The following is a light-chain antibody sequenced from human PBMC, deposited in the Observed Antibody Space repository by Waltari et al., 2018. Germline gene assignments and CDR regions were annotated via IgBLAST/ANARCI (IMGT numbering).Light chain of an antibody. V-gene: IGLV1-44*01. J-gene: IGLJ2*01. CDR1: SSNIGSHS. CDR2: SNN. Sequence: QSVLTQPPSASGTPGQRVTISCSGSSSNIGSHSVNWYQQLPGTAPKLLSFSNNQRPSGVPDRISGSKSGTSASLAISGLQSEDEADYYCSSYTSSSTRVFGGGTKVTVL. CDR3: SSYTSSSTRV.